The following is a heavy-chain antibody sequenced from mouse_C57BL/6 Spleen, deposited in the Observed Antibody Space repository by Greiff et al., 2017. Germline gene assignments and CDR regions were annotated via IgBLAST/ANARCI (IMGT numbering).Heavy chain of an antibody. Sequence: VQLQQSGAELVKPGASVKLSCTASGFNIKDYYMHWVKQRTEQGLEWIGRIDPEGGETKYAPKFQGKATITADTSSNTAYLQLSSLTSEDTAVYYCASYDYDGDAMDYWGQGTSVTVSS. CDR1: GFNIKDYY. J-gene: IGHJ4*01. D-gene: IGHD2-4*01. CDR2: IDPEGGET. CDR3: ASYDYDGDAMDY. V-gene: IGHV14-2*01.